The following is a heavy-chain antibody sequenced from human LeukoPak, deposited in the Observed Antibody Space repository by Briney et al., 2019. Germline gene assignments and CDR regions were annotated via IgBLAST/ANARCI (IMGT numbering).Heavy chain of an antibody. CDR1: GYTFTSYY. Sequence: ASVKVSCKASGYTFTSYYMHWVRQAPGQGLEWMGVIDPNGGSTSYAQKIQGRVTMARDTSTTTVYMELSSLGSEDTAVYYCARDGDYWGQGTLVTVSS. CDR2: IDPNGGST. V-gene: IGHV1-46*01. J-gene: IGHJ4*02. CDR3: ARDGDY.